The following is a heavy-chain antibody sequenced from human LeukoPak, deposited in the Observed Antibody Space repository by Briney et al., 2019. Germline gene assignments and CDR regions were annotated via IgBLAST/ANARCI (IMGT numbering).Heavy chain of an antibody. CDR2: IRSSSSYI. J-gene: IGHJ4*02. CDR3: ARDEGIAARPVDY. Sequence: GGSLRLFCAASGFTFSSYSMNWVRQAPGEGLEWVSSIRSSSSYIYYADSVKGRFTISRDNAKNSLYLQMNSLRAEDTAVYYCARDEGIAARPVDYWGQGTLATVSS. CDR1: GFTFSSYS. V-gene: IGHV3-21*01. D-gene: IGHD6-6*01.